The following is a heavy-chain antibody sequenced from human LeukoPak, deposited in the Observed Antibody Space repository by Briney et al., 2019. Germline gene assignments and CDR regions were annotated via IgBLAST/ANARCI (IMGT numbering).Heavy chain of an antibody. CDR1: GFTFSSYG. V-gene: IGHV3-23*01. Sequence: GGSLRLSCAASGFTFSSYGMSWVRQAPGKGLEWVSAISGSGGSTYYADSVKGRFTISRDNSKNTLYLQMNSLRAEDTAVYYCAKEGRTGIPYYYYYMDVWGKGTTVTVSS. D-gene: IGHD3/OR15-3a*01. CDR3: AKEGRTGIPYYYYYMDV. CDR2: ISGSGGST. J-gene: IGHJ6*03.